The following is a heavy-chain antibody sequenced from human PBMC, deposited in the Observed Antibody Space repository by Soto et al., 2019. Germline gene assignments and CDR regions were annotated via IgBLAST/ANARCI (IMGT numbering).Heavy chain of an antibody. V-gene: IGHV1-3*01. CDR2: INAGNGNT. Sequence: ASVKVSGKASGYTFTIYAMHCVLQAPGQRLEWMGWINAGNGNTKYSQKFQGRVTITRDTSASTAYMELSSLRSEDTAVYYCARFEYSSSYDYWGQGTLVTVSS. CDR1: GYTFTIYA. D-gene: IGHD6-6*01. J-gene: IGHJ4*02. CDR3: ARFEYSSSYDY.